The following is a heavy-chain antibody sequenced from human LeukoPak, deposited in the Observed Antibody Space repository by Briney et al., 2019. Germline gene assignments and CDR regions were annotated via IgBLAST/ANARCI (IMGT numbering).Heavy chain of an antibody. D-gene: IGHD3/OR15-3a*01. V-gene: IGHV4-59*08. CDR1: GGSIRSYY. Sequence: SETLSLTCTVSGGSIRSYYWSWIRQPPGKGLEWIGYIYYSGSTNYNPSLKSRVTISVDMSKNQFSLKLSSVTAADTAVYYCARHDFWIGYYDYWGQGTLVTVPS. CDR3: ARHDFWIGYYDY. J-gene: IGHJ4*02. CDR2: IYYSGST.